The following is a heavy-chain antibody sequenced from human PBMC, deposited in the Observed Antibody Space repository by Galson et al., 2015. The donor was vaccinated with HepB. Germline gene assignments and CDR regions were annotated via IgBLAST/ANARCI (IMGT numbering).Heavy chain of an antibody. Sequence: SCKASGGTFSNYAISWVRQAPGQGLEWMGGIIPIFGTANYAQKFQGRVTVTADESTSTAYMELSSLRSEDTAVYYCAVDLERYNWFDPWGQGTLVTVSS. CDR1: GGTFSNYA. CDR2: IIPIFGTA. D-gene: IGHD3-3*01. CDR3: AVDLERYNWFDP. J-gene: IGHJ5*02. V-gene: IGHV1-69*01.